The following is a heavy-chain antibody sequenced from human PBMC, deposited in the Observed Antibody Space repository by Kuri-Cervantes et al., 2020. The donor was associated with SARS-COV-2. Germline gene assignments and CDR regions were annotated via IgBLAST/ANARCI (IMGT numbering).Heavy chain of an antibody. CDR1: GFTFSSYW. J-gene: IGHJ6*02. V-gene: IGHV3-7*01. CDR3: AKDQDLVVVPPAMFGMDV. CDR2: IKQDGSEK. D-gene: IGHD2-2*01. Sequence: GESLKISCAASGFTFSSYWMSWVRQAPGKGLEWVANIKQDGSEKHYVDSAEGRFTISRDNAKNSLYLQMNSLRAEDTAVYYCAKDQDLVVVPPAMFGMDVWGQGTTVTVSS.